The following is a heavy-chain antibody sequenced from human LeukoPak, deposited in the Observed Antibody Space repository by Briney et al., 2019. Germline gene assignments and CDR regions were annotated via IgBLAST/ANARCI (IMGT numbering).Heavy chain of an antibody. CDR3: AKATYYDFWSGYYTGY. D-gene: IGHD3-3*01. CDR2: ISGSGGST. J-gene: IGHJ4*02. V-gene: IGHV3-23*01. CDR1: GFTFSSYA. Sequence: TGGSLRLSCAASGFTFSSYAMSWVRQAPGKGLEWVSAISGSGGSTYYADSVKGRFTISRDNSKNTLYLQMNSLRAEDTAVYYCAKATYYDFWSGYYTGYWGQGTLVTVS.